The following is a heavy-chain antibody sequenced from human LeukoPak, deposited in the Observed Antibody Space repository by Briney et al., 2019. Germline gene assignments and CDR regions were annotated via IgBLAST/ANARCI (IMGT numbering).Heavy chain of an antibody. Sequence: SVKVSCKASGYTFTDYFMQWVRQGPGQGLEWMGGIIPIFGTANYAQKFQGRVTITTDESTSTAYMELSSLRSEDTAVYYCASQDIVVVPAAIDYWGQGTLVTVSS. CDR3: ASQDIVVVPAAIDY. D-gene: IGHD2-2*01. CDR2: IIPIFGTA. CDR1: GYTFTDYF. J-gene: IGHJ4*02. V-gene: IGHV1-69*05.